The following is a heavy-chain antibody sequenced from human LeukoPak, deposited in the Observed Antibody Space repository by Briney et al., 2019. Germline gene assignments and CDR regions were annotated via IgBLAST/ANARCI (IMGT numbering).Heavy chain of an antibody. D-gene: IGHD1-1*01. V-gene: IGHV4-34*12. CDR1: VGSFSGYY. Sequence: SETLSLTCAAYVGSFSGYYWSWIRQPPGKGLEWIGEIVHSGNTKYNPSLKSRVTISVETSKNQFSLNLTSVTAADTAVYYCARFGSSTWYKGAFDIWGQGTMVTVAS. CDR2: IVHSGNT. CDR3: ARFGSSTWYKGAFDI. J-gene: IGHJ3*02.